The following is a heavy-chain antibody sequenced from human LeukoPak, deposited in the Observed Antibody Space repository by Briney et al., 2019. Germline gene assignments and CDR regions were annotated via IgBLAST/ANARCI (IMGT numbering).Heavy chain of an antibody. CDR3: TRDGHTSMDY. D-gene: IGHD5-18*01. V-gene: IGHV3-72*01. Sequence: GGSLRLSCAASGFTFSDYYMDWVRQAPGKGLEWVGRVTGKRNSYTTGYAASVKGRFTISRDDSKNSLSLQMNSLKTEDTAIYYCTRDGHTSMDYWGQGSLVTVSS. CDR1: GFTFSDYY. J-gene: IGHJ4*02. CDR2: VTGKRNSYTT.